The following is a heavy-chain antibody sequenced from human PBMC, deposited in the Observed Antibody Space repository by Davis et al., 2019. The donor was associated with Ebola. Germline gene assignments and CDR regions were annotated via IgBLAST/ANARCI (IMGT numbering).Heavy chain of an antibody. CDR2: IYASGNP. J-gene: IGHJ4*02. CDR3: DRGRVWFDY. D-gene: IGHD3-10*01. V-gene: IGHV3-53*01. CDR1: GFAVSDNY. Sequence: GESLKISCAVSGFAVSDNYINWVRQAPGKRPEWISVIYASGNPYYSDSVKGRFTISRNNSKNMVYLQMNNLRAEDTAIYYCDRGRVWFDYWGQGTLVTVSS.